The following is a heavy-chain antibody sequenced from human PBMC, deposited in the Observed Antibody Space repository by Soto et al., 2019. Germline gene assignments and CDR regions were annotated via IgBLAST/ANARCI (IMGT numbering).Heavy chain of an antibody. CDR2: IYWDDDK. V-gene: IGHV2-5*02. CDR3: AHSLSREWGTYYFDY. D-gene: IGHD3-16*01. Sequence: QITLKESGPTLVKPTQTLTLTCTFSGFSLSTTAVGVGWIRQPPGKALEWLALIYWDDDKRYSPSLKSSLTITQDTSKNQVVLTMTNMDPVDTATYYCAHSLSREWGTYYFDYWGQGTLVTVSS. J-gene: IGHJ4*02. CDR1: GFSLSTTAVG.